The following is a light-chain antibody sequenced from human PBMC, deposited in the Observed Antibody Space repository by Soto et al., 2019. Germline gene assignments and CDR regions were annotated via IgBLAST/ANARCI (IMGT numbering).Light chain of an antibody. CDR3: QQYNSDLWT. J-gene: IGKJ1*01. V-gene: IGKV1-5*01. Sequence: DIQMSQSPSTLSASVGDRVTITCRASQSIRTWLAWFQQKPGKAPKLLISDASSLESVVPSRLSGRGSRTEFTLTISSLQPDDFATYYCQQYNSDLWTFGQGTKIEI. CDR1: QSIRTW. CDR2: DAS.